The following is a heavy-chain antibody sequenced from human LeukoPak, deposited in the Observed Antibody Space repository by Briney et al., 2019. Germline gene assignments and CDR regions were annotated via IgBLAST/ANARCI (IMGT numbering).Heavy chain of an antibody. D-gene: IGHD6-13*01. Sequence: ASVKVSCKASGYTVAGYYMHRVRQATGQWLEWMGRINPNSGGTNYAQKFQGRVTMTRDTSISTAYMELSRLRSDDTAVYYCAREGIAAAGVDYWGQGTLVTVSS. CDR2: INPNSGGT. CDR1: GYTVAGYY. CDR3: AREGIAAAGVDY. V-gene: IGHV1-2*02. J-gene: IGHJ4*02.